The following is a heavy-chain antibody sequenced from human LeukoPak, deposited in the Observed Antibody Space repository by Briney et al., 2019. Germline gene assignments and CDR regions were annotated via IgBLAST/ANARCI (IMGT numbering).Heavy chain of an antibody. D-gene: IGHD3-22*01. J-gene: IGHJ3*01. CDR2: ILNDGSNK. V-gene: IGHV3-33*01. CDR3: ARSIRGDSSGRYDTLDV. CDR1: GFTFKNYG. Sequence: GGSLRLSCAASGFTFKNYGMHWVRQAPGKGLEWVAVILNDGSNKYHADSMKGRFTISRDDSKNTLDLQMGSLRVEDTAVYYCARSIRGDSSGRYDTLDVWGQGTVATVSS.